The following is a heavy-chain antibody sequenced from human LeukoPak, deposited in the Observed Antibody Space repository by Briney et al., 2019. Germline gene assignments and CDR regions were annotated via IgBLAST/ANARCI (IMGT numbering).Heavy chain of an antibody. V-gene: IGHV4-34*01. Sequence: SETLSLTCAVYGGSFSGYYWSWIRQPPGKGLEWIGEINHSGSTNYNPSLKSRVTISIDTSKNQFSLKLSSVTAADTAVYYCARVVVPAAMRYYYYSMDVWGQGTTVTVSS. CDR3: ARVVVPAAMRYYYYSMDV. CDR1: GGSFSGYY. J-gene: IGHJ6*02. CDR2: INHSGST. D-gene: IGHD2-2*01.